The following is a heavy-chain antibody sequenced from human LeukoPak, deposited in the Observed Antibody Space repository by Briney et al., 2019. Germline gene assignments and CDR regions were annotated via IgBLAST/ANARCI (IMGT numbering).Heavy chain of an antibody. CDR3: ARDLRWLQRGSMDV. D-gene: IGHD5-24*01. CDR2: IIPIFGTA. V-gene: IGHV1-69*06. Sequence: GASVKVSCKASGGTFSSYAISWVRQAPGQGLEWMGGIIPIFGTANYAQKFQGRVTITADKSSSTAYMELSSLRSEDTAVYYCARDLRWLQRGSMDVWGQGTTVTVSS. CDR1: GGTFSSYA. J-gene: IGHJ6*02.